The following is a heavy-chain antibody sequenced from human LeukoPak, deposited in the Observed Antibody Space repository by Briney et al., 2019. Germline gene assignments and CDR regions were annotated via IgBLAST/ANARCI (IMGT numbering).Heavy chain of an antibody. CDR1: GFTFSNVW. CDR3: TTGRDDYVWGSYRDEYFQH. J-gene: IGHJ1*01. D-gene: IGHD3-16*02. CDR2: IRRKTDGETT. V-gene: IGHV3-15*01. Sequence: GGSLRLSCAASGFTFSNVWMSWVRQVPGKGLEWVGRIRRKTDGETTDHAAPVKGRFTISRDDSKNTLYLQMNSLKTEDTAVYYCTTGRDDYVWGSYRDEYFQHWGQGTLVTVSS.